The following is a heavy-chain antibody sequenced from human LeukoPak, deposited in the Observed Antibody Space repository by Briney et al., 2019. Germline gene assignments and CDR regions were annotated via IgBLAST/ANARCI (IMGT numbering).Heavy chain of an antibody. CDR1: GGSISSSNW. CDR3: ARGRFGGYCSGGSCYARKNTYFDY. J-gene: IGHJ4*02. Sequence: SGTLSLTCAVSGGSISSSNWWSWVRQPPGKGLEWIGEINHSGSTNYNPSLKSRVTISVDTSKNQFSLKLSSVTAADTAVYYCARGRFGGYCSGGSCYARKNTYFDYWGQGTLVTVSS. D-gene: IGHD2-15*01. CDR2: INHSGST. V-gene: IGHV4-4*02.